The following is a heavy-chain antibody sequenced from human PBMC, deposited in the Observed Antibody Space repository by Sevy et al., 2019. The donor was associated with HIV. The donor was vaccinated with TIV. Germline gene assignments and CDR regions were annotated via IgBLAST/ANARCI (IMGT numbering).Heavy chain of an antibody. V-gene: IGHV1-24*01. J-gene: IGHJ4*02. CDR1: GYTLTDLA. CDR2: FDPEVDET. CDR3: ATDLWFYYGDLRGF. Sequence: ASVKVSCKVSGYTLTDLAMHWVRQAPGKGLEWMGGFDPEVDETIYAQMFQGRVTMTEDTSTYTAYMELTSLRSEDTAVYYCATDLWFYYGDLRGFWGQGTLVTVSS. D-gene: IGHD4-17*01.